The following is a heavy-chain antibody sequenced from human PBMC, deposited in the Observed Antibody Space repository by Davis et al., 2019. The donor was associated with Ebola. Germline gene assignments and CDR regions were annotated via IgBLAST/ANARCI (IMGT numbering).Heavy chain of an antibody. CDR1: GYTFTGYY. CDR3: ARDVPRYCSSTSCYTLSYYYYGMDV. J-gene: IGHJ6*02. Sequence: ASVKVSCKASGYTFTGYYMHWVRQAPGQGLEWMGIINPSGGSTSYAQKFQGRVTMTRDTSTSTAYMELRSLRSDDTAVYYCARDVPRYCSSTSCYTLSYYYYGMDVWGQGTTVTVSS. D-gene: IGHD2-2*02. V-gene: IGHV1-46*01. CDR2: INPSGGST.